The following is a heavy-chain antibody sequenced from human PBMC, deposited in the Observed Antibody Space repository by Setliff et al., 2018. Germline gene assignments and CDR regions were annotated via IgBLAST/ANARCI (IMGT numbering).Heavy chain of an antibody. Sequence: SETLSLTCSVSGASISSYFWTWIRQPPGKGLEWIGNIHTSESTKYNPSLKSRVTISVDTSKNQFSLKLSSVTAADTAVYYCARARYCSGGRCYWTWLDSWAQGTLVTVSS. CDR2: IHTSEST. J-gene: IGHJ5*01. CDR3: ARARYCSGGRCYWTWLDS. D-gene: IGHD2-15*01. V-gene: IGHV4-4*08. CDR1: GASISSYF.